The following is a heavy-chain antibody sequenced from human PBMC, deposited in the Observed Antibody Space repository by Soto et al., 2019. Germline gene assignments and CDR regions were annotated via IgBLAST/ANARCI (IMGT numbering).Heavy chain of an antibody. V-gene: IGHV5-51*01. Sequence: PGESLKISCKGSGYSFISYWIGWVRQMPGKGLEWMGIIYPADSDTRHSPSFQGQVTISADNAKNSLYLQMNSLRAEDTAVYYCAREENYYDSSGSRRLEGEDYWGQGTLVTVS. D-gene: IGHD3-22*01. CDR1: GYSFISYW. J-gene: IGHJ4*02. CDR2: IYPADSDT. CDR3: AREENYYDSSGSRRLEGEDY.